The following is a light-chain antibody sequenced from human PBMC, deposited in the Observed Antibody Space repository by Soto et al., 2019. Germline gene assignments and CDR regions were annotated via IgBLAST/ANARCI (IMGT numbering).Light chain of an antibody. CDR1: QSVSDY. Sequence: EIVMTQSPATLSVSLGERATLSCRASQSVSDYLAWYQQKPGQAPRLLIYDASNRAAGIPARFSGSGSGTDFTLTISSLEPDDFGVYYCQQRSNLITFGQGTRLEIK. CDR3: QQRSNLIT. CDR2: DAS. J-gene: IGKJ5*01. V-gene: IGKV3-11*01.